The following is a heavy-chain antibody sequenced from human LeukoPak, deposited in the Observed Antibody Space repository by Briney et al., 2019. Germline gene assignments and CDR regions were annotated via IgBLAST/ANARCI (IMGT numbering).Heavy chain of an antibody. CDR3: ARVISGYTYDGLDY. Sequence: GGSLRLSCAASGFTFSSYTMNWVRQAPGKGLVWVSRINSDGSSTNYADSVKGRFTISRDNGKNTVYLQMNSLRAEDTAVYYCARVISGYTYDGLDYWGQGTLVTVSS. V-gene: IGHV3-74*01. J-gene: IGHJ4*02. CDR2: INSDGSST. CDR1: GFTFSSYT. D-gene: IGHD5-18*01.